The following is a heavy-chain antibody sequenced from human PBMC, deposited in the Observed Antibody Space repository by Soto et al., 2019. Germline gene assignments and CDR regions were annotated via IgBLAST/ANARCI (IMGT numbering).Heavy chain of an antibody. CDR1: GGSINAFF. Sequence: QVQLEESGPGLVKPSETLSLTCTVSGGSINAFFWSWVLQPPGKGLESIGYIFYSGSTNYNPSLKSRVTISLDTSKTQFSLNLTSVTAADTAVYYCATQTGLYYYGLDVWGQGTMVAVSS. V-gene: IGHV4-59*01. CDR3: ATQTGLYYYGLDV. J-gene: IGHJ6*02. CDR2: IFYSGST.